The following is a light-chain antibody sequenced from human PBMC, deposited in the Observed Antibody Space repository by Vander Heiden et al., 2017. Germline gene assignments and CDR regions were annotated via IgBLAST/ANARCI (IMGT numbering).Light chain of an antibody. CDR2: GAS. V-gene: IGKV3-15*01. J-gene: IGKJ4*01. CDR1: PSVSSN. Sequence: EILMTQSAATLSVSPGERATLPCRASPSVSSNLAWYQQKPGQAPRLLIYGASTRATGIPARFSGSGSGTEFTLTISSLQSEDFAVYYCQQYNNWPPIFGGGTKVEIK. CDR3: QQYNNWPPI.